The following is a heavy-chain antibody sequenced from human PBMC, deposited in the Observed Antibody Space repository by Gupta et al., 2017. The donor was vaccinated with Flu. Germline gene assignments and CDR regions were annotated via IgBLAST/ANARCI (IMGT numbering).Heavy chain of an antibody. CDR2: ISRSSGYI. Sequence: EVHLLESGGGLVRPGGSLRLSCLASGFTFRTYTFNWVRLVSGKGLEWLASISRSSGYIYYANSVKGRFTISRDNSKTSLYLQMNSLRDEDTALYYCARLGGSGTAFHYFYGLDVWGRGTAVTVSS. CDR1: GFTFRTYT. J-gene: IGHJ6*02. CDR3: ARLGGSGTAFHYFYGLDV. D-gene: IGHD2-15*01. V-gene: IGHV3-21*06.